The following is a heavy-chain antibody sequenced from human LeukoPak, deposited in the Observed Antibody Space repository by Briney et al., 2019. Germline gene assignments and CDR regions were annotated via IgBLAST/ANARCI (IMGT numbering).Heavy chain of an antibody. J-gene: IGHJ4*02. D-gene: IGHD1-20*01. CDR3: ARRLTGTVDY. V-gene: IGHV3-30*04. CDR1: GFTFSSYA. Sequence: GGSLRLSCAASGFTFSSYAMHWVRQAPGKGLEWVAVISYDGSNKYYADSVKGRLTISRDNSKNTLYLQMSSLRAEDTAVYYCARRLTGTVDYWGQGTLVTVSS. CDR2: ISYDGSNK.